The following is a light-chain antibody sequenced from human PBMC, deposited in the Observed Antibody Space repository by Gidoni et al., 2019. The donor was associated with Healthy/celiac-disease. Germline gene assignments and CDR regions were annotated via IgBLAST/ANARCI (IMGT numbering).Light chain of an antibody. CDR2: AAS. V-gene: IGKV1-39*01. Sequence: DIQMTQSPSSLSASVGDRVTITCRASQSISSYLNWYQQKPGKAPKLLIYAASSLQSGVPSRFSGSVSGTDFTLTISSLQPEDFATYYCQQSYSTPLTFGGGTKVVIK. CDR1: QSISSY. CDR3: QQSYSTPLT. J-gene: IGKJ4*01.